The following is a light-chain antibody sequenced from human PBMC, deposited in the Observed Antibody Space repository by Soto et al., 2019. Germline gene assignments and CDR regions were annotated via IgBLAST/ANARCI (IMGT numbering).Light chain of an antibody. V-gene: IGKV1-5*01. Sequence: DIQMTQTPSTLSASVGDRVTITCRASQSISSWLAWYQQKPGQAPKLLIYDVSSLECGVPSRFSGSGSGTEFTLNITSLQPDDFATYYCKEYHSYTWTFGQGTKVDIK. J-gene: IGKJ1*01. CDR2: DVS. CDR1: QSISSW. CDR3: KEYHSYTWT.